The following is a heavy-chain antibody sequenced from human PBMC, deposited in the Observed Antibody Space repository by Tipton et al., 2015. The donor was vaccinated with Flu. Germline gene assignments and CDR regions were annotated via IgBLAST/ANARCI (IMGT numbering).Heavy chain of an antibody. V-gene: IGHV3-30*18. J-gene: IGHJ4*02. CDR2: ISYDGSNK. CDR1: GFTFSSYG. CDR3: AKGGDYYYDSSGYYPNLIYFDY. Sequence: CAASGFTFSSYGMHWVRQAPGKGLEWVAVISYDGSNKYYADSVKGRFTISRDNSKNTLYLQMNSLRAEDTAVYYCAKGGDYYYDSSGYYPNLIYFDYWGQGTLVTVSS. D-gene: IGHD3-22*01.